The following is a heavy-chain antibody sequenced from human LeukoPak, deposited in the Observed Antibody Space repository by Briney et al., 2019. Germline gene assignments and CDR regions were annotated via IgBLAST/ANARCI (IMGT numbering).Heavy chain of an antibody. CDR2: ISGSGGST. CDR1: GFTFSSYA. D-gene: IGHD3-22*01. Sequence: GGSLRLSCAASGFTFSSYAMSWDRQALGKGLEWVSAISGSGGSTYYADSVKGRFTISRDNSKNTLYLQMNSLRAEDTAVYYCAKDPYYDSSGYLIWSYFDYWGQGTLVTVSS. CDR3: AKDPYYDSSGYLIWSYFDY. J-gene: IGHJ4*02. V-gene: IGHV3-23*01.